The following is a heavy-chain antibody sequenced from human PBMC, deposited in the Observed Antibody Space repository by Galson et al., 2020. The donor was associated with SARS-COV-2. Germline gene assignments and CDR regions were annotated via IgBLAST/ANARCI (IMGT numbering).Heavy chain of an antibody. J-gene: IGHJ5*02. D-gene: IGHD1-26*01. V-gene: IGHV3-15*01. CDR3: TTGPHLGLA. CDR1: GFTFINAW. Sequence: GESLKISCAASGFTFINAWMSWVRQPPGKGLEWVGHIKPNGDGGTTGYTASVKGRFSVSRDDSRNMVYLQMDSLKTDDTAVYYCTTGPHLGLAWGQGTLVTVSS. CDR2: IKPNGDGGTT.